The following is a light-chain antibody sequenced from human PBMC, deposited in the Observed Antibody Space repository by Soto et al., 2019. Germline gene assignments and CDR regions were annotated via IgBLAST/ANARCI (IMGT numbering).Light chain of an antibody. Sequence: DIVMTQSPDSLAVSLGERATINCKSSQSVLYSSNNKNYLAWYQQKPGQPPKLLIYWASTRESGVPDRFSGSGSGTDFTLTISSLQAEDVAVYYCQQYYSTPQTFGGGIKVEIK. J-gene: IGKJ4*01. CDR3: QQYYSTPQT. V-gene: IGKV4-1*01. CDR2: WAS. CDR1: QSVLYSSNNKNY.